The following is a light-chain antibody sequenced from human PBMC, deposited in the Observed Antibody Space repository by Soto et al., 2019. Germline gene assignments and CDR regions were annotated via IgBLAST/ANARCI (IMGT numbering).Light chain of an antibody. CDR3: SSYTTSNTRQIV. V-gene: IGLV2-14*03. CDR2: DVS. CDR1: SSDVGGYNY. J-gene: IGLJ1*01. Sequence: QSVLTQPASVSGSPGQSITISCTGTSSDVGGYNYVSWYQHHPGKAPKLMIYDVSYRPSGVSNRFSGSKSGNTASLTISGLQPEDEADYSCSSYTTSNTRQIVFGTGTKVPVL.